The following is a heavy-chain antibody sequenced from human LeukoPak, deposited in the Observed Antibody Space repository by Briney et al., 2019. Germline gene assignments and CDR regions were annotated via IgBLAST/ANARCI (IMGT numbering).Heavy chain of an antibody. CDR1: GFTFSSYE. D-gene: IGHD6-13*01. CDR3: ARTGYSTAGHAAW. V-gene: IGHV3-21*01. J-gene: IGHJ4*02. CDR2: ISSSSSYI. Sequence: PGGSLRLSCAASGFTFSSYEMNWVRQAPGKGLEWVSSISSSSSYIYYADSVKGRFTISRDNAKNSLYLQMNSLRAEDTAVYYCARTGYSTAGHAAWWGQGTLVTVSS.